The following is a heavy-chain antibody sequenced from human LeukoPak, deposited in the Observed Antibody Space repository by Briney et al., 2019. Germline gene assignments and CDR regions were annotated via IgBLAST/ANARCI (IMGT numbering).Heavy chain of an antibody. D-gene: IGHD5-18*01. Sequence: ASVKVSCKASGYTSTGYYMHWVRQAPGQGLEWMGWINPNSGGTNYAQKFQGRVTMTRDTSISTAYMELSRLRSDDTAVYYCARDFGDTAMVTVYYFDYWGQGTLVTVSS. J-gene: IGHJ4*02. V-gene: IGHV1-2*02. CDR3: ARDFGDTAMVTVYYFDY. CDR2: INPNSGGT. CDR1: GYTSTGYY.